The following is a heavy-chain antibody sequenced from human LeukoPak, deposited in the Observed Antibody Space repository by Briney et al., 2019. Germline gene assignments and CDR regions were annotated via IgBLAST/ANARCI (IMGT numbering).Heavy chain of an antibody. Sequence: GASVKVSCKASGYTFTSYGFSWVRQAPGQGLEWMGWISAYNGNTNYAQKLQGRVTMTTDTSTSIVYMELRSLRSDDTAVYYCARGRDSQWLLPPFEYWGQGTLVTVSS. D-gene: IGHD6-19*01. CDR2: ISAYNGNT. J-gene: IGHJ4*02. CDR3: ARGRDSQWLLPPFEY. CDR1: GYTFTSYG. V-gene: IGHV1-18*01.